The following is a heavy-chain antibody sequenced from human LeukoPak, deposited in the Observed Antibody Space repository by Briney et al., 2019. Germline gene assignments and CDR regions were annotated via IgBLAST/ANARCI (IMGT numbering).Heavy chain of an antibody. CDR1: GYRFTDDY. J-gene: IGHJ4*02. Sequence: ASVKVSCKTSGYRFTDDYIHWVRQAPGQGLEWMGWINPDTDFTNYAPKFRGRVVMTRDTSISTAYMEVRRLTFDDTAIYYCAPTSEAYTSNWSVWGQGTLVTVSP. D-gene: IGHD3-16*01. V-gene: IGHV1-2*02. CDR3: APTSEAYTSNWSV. CDR2: INPDTDFT.